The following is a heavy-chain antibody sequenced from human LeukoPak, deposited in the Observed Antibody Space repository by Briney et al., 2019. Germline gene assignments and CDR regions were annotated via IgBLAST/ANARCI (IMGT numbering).Heavy chain of an antibody. CDR1: GFTFSNAW. D-gene: IGHD1-26*01. CDR2: IKSKTDGGTT. Sequence: GGSLRLSCAASGFTFSNAWMSWVRQAPGKGLEWVGRIKSKTDGGTTDYAAPVKGRFTISRDDSKNTLYLQMNSLKTEDTAVYYCTTDSRATTATLDYWGQGTLVTVSS. J-gene: IGHJ4*02. CDR3: TTDSRATTATLDY. V-gene: IGHV3-15*01.